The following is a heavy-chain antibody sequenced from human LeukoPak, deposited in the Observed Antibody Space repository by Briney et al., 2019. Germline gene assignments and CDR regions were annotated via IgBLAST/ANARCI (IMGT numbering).Heavy chain of an antibody. CDR1: GGSISSYY. Sequence: SGTLSLTCTVSGGSISSYYWSWIRQPPGKGLEWIGYIYYSGSTNYNPSLKSRVTISVDTSKNQFSLKLSSVTAADTAVYYCARDLDIVATTSFDYWGQGTLVTVSS. D-gene: IGHD5-12*01. V-gene: IGHV4-59*01. CDR3: ARDLDIVATTSFDY. CDR2: IYYSGST. J-gene: IGHJ4*02.